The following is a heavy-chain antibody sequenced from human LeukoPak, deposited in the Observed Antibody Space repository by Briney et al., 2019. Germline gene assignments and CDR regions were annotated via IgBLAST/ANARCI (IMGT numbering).Heavy chain of an antibody. CDR1: GGSITSYY. Sequence: SETLSLTCTVSGGSITSYYWTWILQPPGKGLKWIGYIYYSGSTSYNPSLKSRVTISVDTSKNQFSLKLSSVTAADTAVYYCARGGVNYKIAGPWGQGALVTVSS. V-gene: IGHV4-59*01. J-gene: IGHJ5*02. CDR3: ARGGVNYKIAGP. CDR2: IYYSGST. D-gene: IGHD3-10*01.